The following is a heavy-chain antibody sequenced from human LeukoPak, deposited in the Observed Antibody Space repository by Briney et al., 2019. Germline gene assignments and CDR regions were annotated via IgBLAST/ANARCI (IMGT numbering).Heavy chain of an antibody. V-gene: IGHV3-7*01. CDR3: ARDLRASGSYYFHY. J-gene: IGHJ4*02. CDR1: GFTFTNYA. Sequence: PGGSLRLSWAASGFTFTNYAMSWVRQAPGKGLEWVANIKQDGSEKYYVDSVKGRFPISRDNAKNSLYVQMNSLRAEDTAVYYCARDLRASGSYYFHYWGQGTLVTVSS. D-gene: IGHD1-26*01. CDR2: IKQDGSEK.